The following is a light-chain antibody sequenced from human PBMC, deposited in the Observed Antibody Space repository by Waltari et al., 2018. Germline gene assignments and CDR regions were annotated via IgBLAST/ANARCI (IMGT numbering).Light chain of an antibody. CDR2: SNS. Sequence: QSALTHPPSASGTAGRRVLISCSGSSPNIGGNAVSWYRQFPGTAPRLLIYSNSEPTSGVPDRFSGSKSGTSASLTISGLQSDDAADYYCATWDDRQTGYVVFGGGTKLTVL. CDR3: ATWDDRQTGYVV. V-gene: IGLV1-44*01. CDR1: SPNIGGNA. J-gene: IGLJ2*01.